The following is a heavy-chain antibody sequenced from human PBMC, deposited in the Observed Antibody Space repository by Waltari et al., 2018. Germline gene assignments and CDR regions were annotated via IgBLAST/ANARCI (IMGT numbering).Heavy chain of an antibody. D-gene: IGHD3-3*01. V-gene: IGHV3-23*01. CDR1: GFTFGNYA. CDR2: LSPSGHSA. Sequence: EVQLLESGGGLVQPGGSLRLSCAASGFTFGNYAMAWVRQSPGKGLAWVSTLSPSGHSANYADSVKGRFTVSRDNSQNTLFLQMNSLRVEDTAVYYCAKDYTIFGVTRYLDVWGKGTTVTISS. J-gene: IGHJ6*03. CDR3: AKDYTIFGVTRYLDV.